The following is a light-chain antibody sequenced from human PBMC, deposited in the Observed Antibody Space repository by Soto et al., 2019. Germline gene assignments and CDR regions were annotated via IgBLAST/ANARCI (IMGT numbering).Light chain of an antibody. CDR3: QQCYSTRTWT. CDR1: QNIGSY. CDR2: IAS. V-gene: IGKV1-39*01. Sequence: DIQMTQSPFSLSASVGDSVTISCRASQNIGSYLNWYQQKPGKAPKLLIYIASNLQSGVPSRFSGSGSGTDFTLTISSLQPEDFATYYCQQCYSTRTWTFDQGTKVEIK. J-gene: IGKJ1*01.